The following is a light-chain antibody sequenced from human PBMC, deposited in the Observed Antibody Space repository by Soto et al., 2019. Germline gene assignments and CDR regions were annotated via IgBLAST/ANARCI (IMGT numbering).Light chain of an antibody. CDR2: WAS. CDR3: QQYFTIPQT. J-gene: IGKJ1*01. CDR1: QSVLYNSNNMNY. Sequence: DTVMTQSPDSLVVSLGERATINCKSSQSVLYNSNNMNYLAWYQQKPGQAPKLLISWASTRESGVPDRFSGSESGTDFTLTISSLQAEDVAVYYCQQYFTIPQTFGQGTKVEIK. V-gene: IGKV4-1*01.